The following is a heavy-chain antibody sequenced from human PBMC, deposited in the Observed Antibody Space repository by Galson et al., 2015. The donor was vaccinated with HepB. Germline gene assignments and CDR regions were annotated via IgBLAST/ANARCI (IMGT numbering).Heavy chain of an antibody. CDR1: GDSVSSNSAA. CDR2: TYYRSKWYN. D-gene: IGHD1-26*01. CDR3: ASTSIVGATTSPPYDAFDI. V-gene: IGHV6-1*01. J-gene: IGHJ3*02. Sequence: CAISGDSVSSNSAAWNWIRQSPSRGLEWLGRTYYRSKWYNDYAVSVKSRITINPDTSKNQFSLKLSSVTAADTAVYYCASTSIVGATTSPPYDAFDIWGQGTLVTVST.